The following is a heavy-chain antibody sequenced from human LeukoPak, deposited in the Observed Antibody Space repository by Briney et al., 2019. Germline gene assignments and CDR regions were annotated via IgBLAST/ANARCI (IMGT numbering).Heavy chain of an antibody. Sequence: GGTLRLSCAASGFTFSSYGMSWVRQAPGKGLEWVSGISGSGGSTYYADSVKGRFTISRDNSKNTLYLRMNSLRAEDTAVYYCAKEIYGDSTGGRFHHWGQGTLVIVSS. D-gene: IGHD4-17*01. V-gene: IGHV3-23*01. CDR2: ISGSGGST. CDR3: AKEIYGDSTGGRFHH. CDR1: GFTFSSYG. J-gene: IGHJ1*01.